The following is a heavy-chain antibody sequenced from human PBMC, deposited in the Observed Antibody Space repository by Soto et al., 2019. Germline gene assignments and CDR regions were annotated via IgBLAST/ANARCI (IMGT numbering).Heavy chain of an antibody. CDR1: GGSVSTGSYD. Sequence: SETLSLTCTVSGGSVSTGSYDWSWIRQPPGKGLEWIGKIFFTGSAHYNPSLRNRVTMSVDTSKDQFSLALTSVTAADTAVYYCARDGHGMDVWGQGTTVTVSS. CDR3: ARDGHGMDV. J-gene: IGHJ6*02. CDR2: IFFTGSA. V-gene: IGHV4-61*01.